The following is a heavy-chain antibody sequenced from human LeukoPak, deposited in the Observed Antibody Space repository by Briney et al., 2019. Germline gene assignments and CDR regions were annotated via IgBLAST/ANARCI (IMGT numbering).Heavy chain of an antibody. CDR2: ISSSGSTI. J-gene: IGHJ4*02. D-gene: IGHD5-24*01. V-gene: IGHV3-11*01. Sequence: AGGSLRLSCAASGFTFSDYYMSWIRQAPGKGLEWVSYISSSGSTIYYADSVKGRFTISRDNAKNSLYLQMNSLRAEDTAVYYCARGWLQSKRPTDYWGQGTLVTVSS. CDR1: GFTFSDYY. CDR3: ARGWLQSKRPTDY.